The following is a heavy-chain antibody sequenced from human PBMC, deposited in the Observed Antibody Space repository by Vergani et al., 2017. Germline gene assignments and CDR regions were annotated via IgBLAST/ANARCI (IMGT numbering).Heavy chain of an antibody. CDR2: ISAYNGNT. J-gene: IGHJ4*02. CDR1: GYTFTSYG. D-gene: IGHD3-9*01. Sequence: QVQLVQSGAEVKKPGASVTVSCKASGYTFTSYGISWVRRAPGQGLEWMGWISAYNGNTNYAQKLQGRVTMTTDTSTSTAYMELRSLRSDDTAVYYCARAPTALTGEMLPDYWGQGTLVTVSS. CDR3: ARAPTALTGEMLPDY. V-gene: IGHV1-18*01.